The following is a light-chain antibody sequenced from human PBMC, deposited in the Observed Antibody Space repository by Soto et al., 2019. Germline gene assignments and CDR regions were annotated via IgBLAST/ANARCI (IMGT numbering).Light chain of an antibody. J-gene: IGKJ2*01. Sequence: EIVMTQSPATLSVSPGEGATLSCRASLSISTNLAWYQQIPGQAPRLLIYDASTRATGIPPRFSGSGSGTEFTLTISSLQSEDSAVYYFQQYTHWYTLGQGTKLEIK. CDR3: QQYTHWYT. CDR2: DAS. V-gene: IGKV3-15*01. CDR1: LSISTN.